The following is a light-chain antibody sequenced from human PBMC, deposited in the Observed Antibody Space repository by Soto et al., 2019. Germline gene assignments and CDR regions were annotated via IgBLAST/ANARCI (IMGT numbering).Light chain of an antibody. J-gene: IGKJ1*01. CDR1: PSVSNN. V-gene: IGKV3-15*01. CDR3: QQYNNWPTWT. Sequence: EIVLTQSPGPLSLSPGERAPLSCRASPSVSNNYLAWSQQTPCQAPRLLIYGASTRATGIPARFSGSGSGTEFTLTISSLQSEDFAVYYCQQYNNWPTWTFGQGTKWDIK. CDR2: GAS.